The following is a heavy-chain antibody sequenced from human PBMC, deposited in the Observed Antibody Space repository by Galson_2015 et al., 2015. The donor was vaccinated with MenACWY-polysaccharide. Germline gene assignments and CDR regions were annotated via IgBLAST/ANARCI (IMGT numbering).Heavy chain of an antibody. J-gene: IGHJ3*02. V-gene: IGHV3-33*08. Sequence: SLRLSCAASGFTFSSYCMHWVRQVPGKGLEWVAVIQYDGSKIVYADSVKGRFTISRDNSKNTFFLEMNSLGAEDTAVYYCAREGSRNLFHAFDTWGPGTMVTVSS. CDR3: AREGSRNLFHAFDT. CDR1: GFTFSSYC. CDR2: IQYDGSKI. D-gene: IGHD6-13*01.